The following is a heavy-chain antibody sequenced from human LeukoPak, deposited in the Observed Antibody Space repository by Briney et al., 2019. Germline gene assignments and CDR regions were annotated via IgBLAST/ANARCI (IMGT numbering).Heavy chain of an antibody. D-gene: IGHD1-14*01. CDR2: IRYSGST. Sequence: SETLSLTCSVSGASISSHYWSWIRQPPGQGLEWIGYIRYSGSTNCNPSLKSRVTISLDTSKNQFYLKLTSVTAADPAVYYCSRDGTGFNTPGAYWGQGTLVTVSS. J-gene: IGHJ4*02. CDR3: SRDGTGFNTPGAY. CDR1: GASISSHY. V-gene: IGHV4-59*11.